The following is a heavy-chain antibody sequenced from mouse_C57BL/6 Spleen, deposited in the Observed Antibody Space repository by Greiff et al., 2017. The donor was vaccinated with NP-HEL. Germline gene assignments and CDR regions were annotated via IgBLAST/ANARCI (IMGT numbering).Heavy chain of an antibody. J-gene: IGHJ3*01. CDR2: IYPGSGNT. CDR3: ARNFVAY. CDR1: GYSFTSYY. Sequence: VQRVESGPELVKPGASVKISCKASGYSFTSYYIHWVKQRPGQGLEWIGWIYPGSGNTKYNEKFKGKATLTADTSSSTAYMQLSSLTSEDSAVYYCARNFVAYWGQGTLVTVSA. V-gene: IGHV1-66*01.